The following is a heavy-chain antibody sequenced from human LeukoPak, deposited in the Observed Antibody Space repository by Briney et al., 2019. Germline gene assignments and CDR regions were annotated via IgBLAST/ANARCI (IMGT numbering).Heavy chain of an antibody. CDR2: INPSGGTT. Sequence: ASVKVSCKASGYTFTSYYIHWVRQAPGQGLEWMGIINPSGGTTSYEQKFQGRVTLTRDTSTSTVYMELSSLTSEDTAVYYCARGNYGSGSYISLRTDAFDIWGQGTKVTVSS. CDR1: GYTFTSYY. V-gene: IGHV1-46*01. D-gene: IGHD3-10*01. CDR3: ARGNYGSGSYISLRTDAFDI. J-gene: IGHJ3*02.